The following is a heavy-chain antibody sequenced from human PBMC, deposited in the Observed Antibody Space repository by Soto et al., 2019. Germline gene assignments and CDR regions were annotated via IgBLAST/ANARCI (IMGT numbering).Heavy chain of an antibody. Sequence: PSGTLSLTCTVSGGSISSYYWSWIRQPPGKGLEWIGYIYYSGSTNYNPSLKSRVTISVDTSKNQFSLKLSSVTAADTAVYYCARSRQQLALNLDYWGQGTLVTVS. V-gene: IGHV4-59*01. CDR1: GGSISSYY. D-gene: IGHD6-13*01. CDR2: IYYSGST. CDR3: ARSRQQLALNLDY. J-gene: IGHJ4*02.